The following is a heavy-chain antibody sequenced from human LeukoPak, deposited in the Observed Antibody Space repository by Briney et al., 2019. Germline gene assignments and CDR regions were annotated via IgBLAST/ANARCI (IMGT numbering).Heavy chain of an antibody. D-gene: IGHD1-1*01. CDR1: GVTFNDFW. CDR3: ASLGN. CDR2: IKQDGSEK. J-gene: IGHJ4*02. Sequence: GGSLRLSCAASGVTFNDFWMSWVRQAPGKGLEWVANIKQDGSEKYYVDSVKGRFTISRDNAKTSLYLQMNSLRADDTAVYYCASLGNWGQGTLVTVSS. V-gene: IGHV3-7*01.